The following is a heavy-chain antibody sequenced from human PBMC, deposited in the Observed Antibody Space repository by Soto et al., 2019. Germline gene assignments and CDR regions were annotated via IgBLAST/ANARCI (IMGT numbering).Heavy chain of an antibody. CDR3: ARHGRGYYDILTGYYHDYFDY. CDR2: IYYSGST. Sequence: SETLSLTCTVSGGSISSYYWSWIRQPPGKGLEWIGYIYYSGSTNYNPSLKSRVTISVDTSKNQFSLKLSSVTAADTAVYYCARHGRGYYDILTGYYHDYFDYWGQGTLVTVSS. CDR1: GGSISSYY. V-gene: IGHV4-59*08. J-gene: IGHJ4*02. D-gene: IGHD3-9*01.